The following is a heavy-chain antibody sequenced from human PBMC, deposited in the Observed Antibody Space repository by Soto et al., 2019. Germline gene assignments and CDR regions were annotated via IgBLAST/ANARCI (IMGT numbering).Heavy chain of an antibody. J-gene: IGHJ4*02. Sequence: QVQLVESGGGVVQPGRSLRLSCAASGFNFSSYALHWVRQAPGKGLEWVAVISYDGSNKYYADSVKGRFTISRDNSKNTPYLQMNSLRAEDTAVYYCAREYCSSTSCYGSDYWGQGTLVTVSS. V-gene: IGHV3-30-3*01. CDR1: GFNFSSYA. D-gene: IGHD2-2*01. CDR2: ISYDGSNK. CDR3: AREYCSSTSCYGSDY.